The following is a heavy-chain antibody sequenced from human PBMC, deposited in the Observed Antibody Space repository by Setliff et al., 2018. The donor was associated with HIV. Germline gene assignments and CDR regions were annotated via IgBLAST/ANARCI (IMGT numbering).Heavy chain of an antibody. Sequence: SETLSLTCSVSGGSVIKDNFYWGWIRQAPAKGLEWIATLYDTGRTYYNPPLKSRVSIFVDTTKNEFSLNLSSVTAADTAVYYCARGGDGYYNNWGRGILVTVSS. J-gene: IGHJ4*02. V-gene: IGHV4-39*07. CDR3: ARGGDGYYNN. D-gene: IGHD3-16*01. CDR1: GGSVIKDNFY. CDR2: LYDTGRT.